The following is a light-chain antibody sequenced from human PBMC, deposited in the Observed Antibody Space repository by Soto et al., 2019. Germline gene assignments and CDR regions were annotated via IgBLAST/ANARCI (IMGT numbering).Light chain of an antibody. J-gene: IGKJ4*01. CDR2: DIS. Sequence: EIVLTQAPATLSVSPGERATLSCRASQSVSSSLAWYQQKPGQAPRLLIYDISTRATGVPARFSGSGSGTDFTLTISSLQSEDFAVYSCQQYLNWPVTFGGGTKVEIK. CDR1: QSVSSS. V-gene: IGKV3-15*01. CDR3: QQYLNWPVT.